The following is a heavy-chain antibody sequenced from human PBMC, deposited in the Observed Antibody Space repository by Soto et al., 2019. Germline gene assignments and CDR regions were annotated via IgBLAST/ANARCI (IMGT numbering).Heavy chain of an antibody. CDR1: GFTFSSYG. CDR3: AKGVGVVKIAAAEGWFDP. D-gene: IGHD6-13*01. J-gene: IGHJ5*02. V-gene: IGHV3-30*18. Sequence: GGSLRLSCAASGFTFSSYGMHWVRQAPGKGLEWVAVISYDGSNKYYADSVKGRFTISRDNSKNTLYLQMNSLRAEDTAVYDCAKGVGVVKIAAAEGWFDPWGQGTLVTVSS. CDR2: ISYDGSNK.